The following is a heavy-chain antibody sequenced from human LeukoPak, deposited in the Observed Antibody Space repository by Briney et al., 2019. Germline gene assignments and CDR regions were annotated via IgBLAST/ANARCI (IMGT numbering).Heavy chain of an antibody. V-gene: IGHV3-43D*03. CDR2: ISWDGGST. Sequence: GGSLRLSCAASGFTFDDYAMHWVRQAPGKGLEWVSLISWDGGSTYYADSVKGRFTISRDNSKNSLYLQMNSLRAEDTALYYCAKDISAGFEQLWQFDYWGQGTLVTVSS. D-gene: IGHD5-18*01. CDR3: AKDISAGFEQLWQFDY. J-gene: IGHJ4*02. CDR1: GFTFDDYA.